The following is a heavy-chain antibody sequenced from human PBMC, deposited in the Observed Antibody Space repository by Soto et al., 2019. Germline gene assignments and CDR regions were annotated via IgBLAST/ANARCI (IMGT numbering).Heavy chain of an antibody. CDR2: ISGSGGST. J-gene: IGHJ6*02. D-gene: IGHD3-3*01. V-gene: IGHV3-23*01. Sequence: HPGGSLRLSCAASGFTFSSYSMSWVRQAPGKGLEWVSAISGSGGSTYYADSVKGRFTISRDNSKNTLYLQMNSLRAEDTAVYYCAKDRPDPTYYDFWSGYSYYYGMDVWGQGTTVTVSS. CDR3: AKDRPDPTYYDFWSGYSYYYGMDV. CDR1: GFTFSSYS.